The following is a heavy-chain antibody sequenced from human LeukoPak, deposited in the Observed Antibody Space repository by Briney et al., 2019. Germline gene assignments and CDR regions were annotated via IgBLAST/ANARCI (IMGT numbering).Heavy chain of an antibody. V-gene: IGHV3-7*01. CDR3: ARVITVYNVYEEVAEYFQY. D-gene: IGHD5/OR15-5a*01. CDR2: IKQDGSEK. J-gene: IGHJ1*01. Sequence: ETLSLTCAVYGGSFSGYYWSWIRQPPGKGLEWVANIKQDGSEKYYVDSVRGRFSISRDNSKNSLYLQMNSLRADDTAVYYCARVITVYNVYEEVAEYFQYWGQGTLVTVSS. CDR1: GGSFSGYY.